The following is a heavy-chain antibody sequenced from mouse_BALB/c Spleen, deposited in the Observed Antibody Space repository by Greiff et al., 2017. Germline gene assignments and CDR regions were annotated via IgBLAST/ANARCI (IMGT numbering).Heavy chain of an antibody. D-gene: IGHD1-1*01. J-gene: IGHJ2*01. CDR1: GYTFTSYN. V-gene: IGHV1-12*01. CDR3: ARSPDYYGSSWDY. CDR2: IYPGNGDT. Sequence: QVQLQQPGAELVKPGASVKMSCKASGYTFTSYNMHWVKQTPGQGLEWIGAIYPGNGDTSYNQKFKGKATLTADKSSSTAYMQLSSLTSEDSAVYDCARSPDYYGSSWDYWGQGTTLTVSS.